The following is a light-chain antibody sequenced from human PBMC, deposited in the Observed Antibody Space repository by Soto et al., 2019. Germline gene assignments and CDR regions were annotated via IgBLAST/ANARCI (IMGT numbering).Light chain of an antibody. V-gene: IGLV3-21*02. CDR1: NIGSKS. J-gene: IGLJ1*01. CDR2: DDS. Sequence: SYELTQPPSVSVAPGQTARIPCGGTNIGSKSVHWYQQRPGQAPVMVVYDDSDRPSGIPERFSGSNSGDTATLSISRVEAGDEADYYCKVWDSESEHYVSGTGTKVTVL. CDR3: KVWDSESEHYV.